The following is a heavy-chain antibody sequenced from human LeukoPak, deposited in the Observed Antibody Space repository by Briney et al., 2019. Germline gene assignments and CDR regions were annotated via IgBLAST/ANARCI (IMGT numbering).Heavy chain of an antibody. D-gene: IGHD2-2*01. Sequence: SVTLSLTCSVSGQSTTTYRWSWIRQSAAKGLEWMGRIDEDGSTTYSPSLRSRVTVSADTSKNQVSLKLKFVTAADTAVYFCARGYRSTTHCHFDSWGRGTLVTVSS. CDR2: IDEDGST. J-gene: IGHJ5*01. CDR3: ARGYRSTTHCHFDS. CDR1: GQSTTTYR. V-gene: IGHV4-4*07.